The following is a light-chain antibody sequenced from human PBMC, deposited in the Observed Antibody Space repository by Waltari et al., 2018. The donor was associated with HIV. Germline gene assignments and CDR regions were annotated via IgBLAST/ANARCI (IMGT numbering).Light chain of an antibody. Sequence: NFMLTQPHSVSESPGKTVTISCTGSSGNITSHYVQWYQQRPGSAPTTVIYEDNRRPSGVPDRFSGSIDSSSNSASLTISGLKTEDEADYYCQSYDSSNWVFGGGTKLTVL. V-gene: IGLV6-57*02. J-gene: IGLJ3*02. CDR1: SGNITSHY. CDR2: EDN. CDR3: QSYDSSNWV.